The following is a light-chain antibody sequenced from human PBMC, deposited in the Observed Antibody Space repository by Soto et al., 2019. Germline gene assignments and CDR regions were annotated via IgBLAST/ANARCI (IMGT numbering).Light chain of an antibody. J-gene: IGKJ1*01. CDR3: QQYDSSPKP. CDR1: QSVSSSY. Sequence: EIVLTQSPGTLSLSPGERATLSCRASQSVSSSYLAWYQQKPGQAPRLLIYGASSRATGIPDRFSGSGSGKDFTLTISRLEPADFAVYYCQQYDSSPKPFGQGTKVEIK. CDR2: GAS. V-gene: IGKV3-20*01.